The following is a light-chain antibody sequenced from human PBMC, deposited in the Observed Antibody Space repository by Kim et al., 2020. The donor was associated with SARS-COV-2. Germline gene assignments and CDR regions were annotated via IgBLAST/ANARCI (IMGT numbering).Light chain of an antibody. J-gene: IGKJ5*01. V-gene: IGKV3-11*01. CDR1: QSVSSY. Sequence: ATLSVSPGERATLACWASQSVSSYLAWYQQKPGQAPRLLIYDASNRATGIPARFSGSGSGTDFTLTISSLEPEDFAVYYCQQRGSFGQGTRLEIK. CDR2: DAS. CDR3: QQRGS.